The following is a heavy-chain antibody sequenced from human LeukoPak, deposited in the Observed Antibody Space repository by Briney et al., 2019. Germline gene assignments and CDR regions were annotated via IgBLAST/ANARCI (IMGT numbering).Heavy chain of an antibody. CDR1: GYTFTGYY. CDR3: AREGSGYDSYYYYYMDV. Sequence: ASVKVSCKASGYTFTGYYMHWVRQAPGQGLEWMGWISPNSGGTNYAQKFQGRVTMTRDTSISTAYMELSRLRSDDTAVYYCAREGSGYDSYYYYYMDVWGKGTTVTVSS. V-gene: IGHV1-2*02. CDR2: ISPNSGGT. D-gene: IGHD5-12*01. J-gene: IGHJ6*03.